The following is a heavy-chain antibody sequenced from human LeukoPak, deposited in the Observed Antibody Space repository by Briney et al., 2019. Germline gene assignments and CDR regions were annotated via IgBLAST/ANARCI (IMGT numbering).Heavy chain of an antibody. J-gene: IGHJ4*02. CDR2: IYYSGST. CDR3: ARGNRDGYKFDF. CDR1: GGSVSSGSSY. D-gene: IGHD5-24*01. Sequence: SETLSLTCTVSGGSVSSGSSYWTWIRQPPGKGLEWIGYIYYSGSTNSNPSLKSRVTISVDTSKNQFSLKLSSVTAADTAAYYCARGNRDGYKFDFWGPGTLVTVSS. V-gene: IGHV4-61*01.